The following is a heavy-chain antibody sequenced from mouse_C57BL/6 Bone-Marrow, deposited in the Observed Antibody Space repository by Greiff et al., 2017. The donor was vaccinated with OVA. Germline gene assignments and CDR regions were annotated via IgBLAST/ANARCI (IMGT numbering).Heavy chain of an antibody. J-gene: IGHJ2*01. V-gene: IGHV1-62-2*01. Sequence: QVQLQQSGAELVKPGASVKLSCKASGYTFTEYTIHWVKQRSGQGLEWIGWFYPGSGSIKYNEKFKDKATLTADKSSSTVYMALSRLTSEDSAVYFCARHEEIAEFRSYYFDYWGQGTTLTVSS. CDR1: GYTFTEYT. CDR2: FYPGSGSI. CDR3: ARHEEIAEFRSYYFDY.